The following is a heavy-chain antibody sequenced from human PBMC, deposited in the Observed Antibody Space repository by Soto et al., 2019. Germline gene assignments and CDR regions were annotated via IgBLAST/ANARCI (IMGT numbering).Heavy chain of an antibody. CDR2: ISSSSSYI. D-gene: IGHD5-12*01. CDR1: GFTFSSYS. J-gene: IGHJ4*02. Sequence: GGSLRLSCAASGFTFSSYSMNWVRQAPGKGLEWVSSISSSSSYIYYADSVKGRLTISRDNAKNSLYLQMNSLRADDTAVYYCASIYSGYDAEIDYWGQGTLVTVS. CDR3: ASIYSGYDAEIDY. V-gene: IGHV3-21*01.